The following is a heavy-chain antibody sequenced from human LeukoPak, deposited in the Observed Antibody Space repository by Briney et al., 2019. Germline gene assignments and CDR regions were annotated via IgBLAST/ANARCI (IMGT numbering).Heavy chain of an antibody. CDR1: GGTFSSYA. CDR2: IIPIFGTA. J-gene: IGHJ6*02. Sequence: ASVKVSCKASGGTFSSYAISWVRQAPGQGLEWMGGIIPIFGTANYAQKFQGRVMITADESTSTAYMELSSLRSEDTAVYYCARDQGWYRLSRYYYGMDVWGQGTTVTVSS. V-gene: IGHV1-69*01. CDR3: ARDQGWYRLSRYYYGMDV. D-gene: IGHD6-19*01.